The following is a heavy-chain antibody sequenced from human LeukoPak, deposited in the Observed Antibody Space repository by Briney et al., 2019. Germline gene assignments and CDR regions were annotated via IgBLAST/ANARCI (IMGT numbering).Heavy chain of an antibody. V-gene: IGHV1-46*01. Sequence: ASVKVSCKASGYTFTSYHMHWVRQAPGQGLDWMGIINPSGGSTSYAQKFQGRVTMTRDMSTSTVYMELSSLRSEDTAVYYCARDGPPGSGWFDYWGQGTLVTVSS. CDR2: INPSGGST. J-gene: IGHJ4*02. D-gene: IGHD6-19*01. CDR3: ARDGPPGSGWFDY. CDR1: GYTFTSYH.